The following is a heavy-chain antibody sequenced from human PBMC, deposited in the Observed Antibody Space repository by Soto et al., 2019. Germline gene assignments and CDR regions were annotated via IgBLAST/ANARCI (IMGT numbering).Heavy chain of an antibody. CDR3: VRADGNAFGEATFDY. Sequence: EVQLVESGGVLVQPGGSLRLSCAASGFTFSSYDMHWVRQSAGKGLEWVSSIGTAGDTYYSASVKGRFTMSRENARNSLYLQMNSLRAGDTAVYYCVRADGNAFGEATFDYWGQGTLVTVSS. D-gene: IGHD2-21*01. V-gene: IGHV3-13*01. CDR1: GFTFSSYD. CDR2: IGTAGDT. J-gene: IGHJ4*02.